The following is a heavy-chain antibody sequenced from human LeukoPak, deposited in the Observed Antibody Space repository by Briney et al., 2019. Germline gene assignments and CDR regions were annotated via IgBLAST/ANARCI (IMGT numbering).Heavy chain of an antibody. D-gene: IGHD3-9*01. CDR1: GFTFSSYE. Sequence: PGGSLRLSCAASGFTFSSYEMNWVRQAPGKGLEWVANIKQDGSEKYYVDSVKGRFTISRDSAKNSLYLQMNSLRAEDTAVYYCARGGPSGRYFDWFHFDYWGQGTLVTVSS. V-gene: IGHV3-7*01. J-gene: IGHJ4*02. CDR3: ARGGPSGRYFDWFHFDY. CDR2: IKQDGSEK.